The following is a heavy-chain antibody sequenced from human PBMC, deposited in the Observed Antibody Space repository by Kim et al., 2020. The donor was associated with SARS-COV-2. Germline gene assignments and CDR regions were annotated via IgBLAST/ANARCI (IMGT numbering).Heavy chain of an antibody. V-gene: IGHV4-39*01. J-gene: IGHJ6*02. CDR3: ARHVVSSSSYYYYGMDV. D-gene: IGHD6-6*01. Sequence: KSRVTISVDTAKNQFSLKLSSVTAADTAVYYCARHVVSSSSYYYYGMDVWGQGTTVTVSS.